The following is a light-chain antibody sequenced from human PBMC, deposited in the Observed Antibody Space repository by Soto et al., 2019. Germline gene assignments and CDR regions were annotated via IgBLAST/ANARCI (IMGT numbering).Light chain of an antibody. V-gene: IGKV3-11*01. Sequence: EIVLTQSPATLSLSPGDRATLSCRASQSGNSYLAWYQQKPGQAPRLLIYDASNRATGIPARFSGSGSGTDFTRTISSLEPEDFAVYYWQQRSNWPPLTFGGGTKVEIK. CDR3: QQRSNWPPLT. CDR2: DAS. J-gene: IGKJ4*01. CDR1: QSGNSY.